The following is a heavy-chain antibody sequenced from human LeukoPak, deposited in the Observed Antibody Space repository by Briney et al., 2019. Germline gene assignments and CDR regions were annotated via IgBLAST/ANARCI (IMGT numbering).Heavy chain of an antibody. J-gene: IGHJ4*02. D-gene: IGHD4-17*01. CDR1: GFTFSSYG. CDR3: ARGHTAVTRHFDF. V-gene: IGHV3-21*01. CDR2: ISSSSSYI. Sequence: GGSLRLSCAASGFTFSSYGMSLVRQAPGKGLEWVSSISSSSSYIYYADSVKGRFTISRDNAKNSLYLDMNSLRAEDTAVYYCARGHTAVTRHFDFWGQGTLVTVSS.